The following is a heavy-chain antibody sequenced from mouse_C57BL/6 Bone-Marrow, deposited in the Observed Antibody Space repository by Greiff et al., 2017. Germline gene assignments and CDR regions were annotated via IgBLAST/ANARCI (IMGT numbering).Heavy chain of an antibody. D-gene: IGHD1-1*01. V-gene: IGHV1-69*01. CDR1: GYTFTSYW. J-gene: IGHJ2*01. CDR3: ARGWAYYGSEYYFDY. CDR2: IDPSDSYT. Sequence: QVQLKQPGAELVMPGASVKLSCKASGYTFTSYWMHWVKQRPGQGLEWIGEIDPSDSYTNYNQKFKGKSTLTVDKSSSTAYMQLSSLTSEDSAVYYCARGWAYYGSEYYFDYWGQGTTLTVSS.